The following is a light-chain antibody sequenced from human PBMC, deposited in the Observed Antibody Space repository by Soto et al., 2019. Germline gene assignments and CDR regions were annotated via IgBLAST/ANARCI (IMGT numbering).Light chain of an antibody. CDR1: QSVAGN. J-gene: IGKJ2*01. CDR2: GAS. CDR3: QQYHNLPPQYT. V-gene: IGKV3-15*01. Sequence: EIVMTQSPASLSVSPGDGATLSCRASQSVAGNVAWYQQKPGQGPRLLIHGASTRAVGVPARFSGSGSGTDFTLTIDSLQSEDFAVYYCQQYHNLPPQYTFGQGPKLQIK.